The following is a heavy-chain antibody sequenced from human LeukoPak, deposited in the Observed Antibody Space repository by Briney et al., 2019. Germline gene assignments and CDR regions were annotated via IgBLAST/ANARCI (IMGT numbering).Heavy chain of an antibody. V-gene: IGHV7-4-1*02. D-gene: IGHD5-24*01. Sequence: GASVKVSCKASGYTFTSYAMNWVRQAPGQGLEWMGWINTNTGNPTYAQGFTGRFVFSLDTSVSTAYLQISSLKAEDTAVYYCARRSLGIRERWLQFIDYWGQGTLVTVSS. CDR2: INTNTGNP. CDR3: ARRSLGIRERWLQFIDY. J-gene: IGHJ4*02. CDR1: GYTFTSYA.